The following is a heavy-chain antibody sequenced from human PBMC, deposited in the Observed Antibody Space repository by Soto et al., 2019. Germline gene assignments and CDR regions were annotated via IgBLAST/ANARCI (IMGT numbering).Heavy chain of an antibody. CDR1: GGSISSGGYY. CDR3: ARGGRGYDSSGYYYVRYAFDI. CDR2: IYYSGST. V-gene: IGHV4-31*03. D-gene: IGHD3-22*01. Sequence: PSQTLSLTSTVSGGSISSGGYYWSLIRQHPPKGLEWIGYIYYSGSTYYNPSLKSRVTISVDTSKNQFSLKLSSVTAADTAVYYCARGGRGYDSSGYYYVRYAFDIWGQGTMVTVSS. J-gene: IGHJ3*02.